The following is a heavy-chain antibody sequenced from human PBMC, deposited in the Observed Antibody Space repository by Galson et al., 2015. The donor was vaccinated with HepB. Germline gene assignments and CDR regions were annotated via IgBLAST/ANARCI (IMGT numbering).Heavy chain of an antibody. D-gene: IGHD3-22*01. J-gene: IGHJ4*02. CDR2: ISYDGSNK. CDR3: AKAARIPDYYDSSGWVDY. CDR1: GFTFSSYA. Sequence: SLRLSCAASGFTFSSYAMHWVRQAPGKGLEWVAVISYDGSNKYYADSVKGRFTISRDNSKNTLYLQMNSLRAEDTAVYCCAKAARIPDYYDSSGWVDYWGQGTLVTVSS. V-gene: IGHV3-30-3*01.